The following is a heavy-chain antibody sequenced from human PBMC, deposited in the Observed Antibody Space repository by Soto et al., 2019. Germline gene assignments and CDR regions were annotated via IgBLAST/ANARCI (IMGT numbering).Heavy chain of an antibody. D-gene: IGHD3-16*01. CDR3: ARLRRDWGDAFDL. CDR2: IIPVFDKA. CDR1: GGSFGSSA. J-gene: IGHJ3*01. V-gene: IGHV1-69*01. Sequence: QVQLVQSGADVKKPGSSVKVSCKTSGGSFGSSAISWVRQAPAQGLEWMGEIIPVFDKANYAQNFQGRLTSTADEPTGTVFMQLSSLRSEDTAVYFCARLRRDWGDAFDLWGLGTFVTVSS.